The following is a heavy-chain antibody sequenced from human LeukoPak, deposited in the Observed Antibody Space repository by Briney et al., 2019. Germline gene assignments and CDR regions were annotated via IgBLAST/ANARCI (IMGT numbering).Heavy chain of an antibody. Sequence: PGGSLRLSCAASGFTFSTYSMNWVRQAPGKGLEWVSSISDSSDYIYYADSVKGRFTISRDNAKNSLYLQMNSLRDEDTAVYYCARDSPLYYYDSSGYPLDYWGQGTLVTVSS. CDR3: ARDSPLYYYDSSGYPLDY. J-gene: IGHJ4*02. CDR2: ISDSSDYI. V-gene: IGHV3-21*01. D-gene: IGHD3-22*01. CDR1: GFTFSTYS.